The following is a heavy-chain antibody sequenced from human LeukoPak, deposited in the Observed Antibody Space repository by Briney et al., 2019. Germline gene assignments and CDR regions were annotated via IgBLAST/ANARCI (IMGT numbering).Heavy chain of an antibody. Sequence: PGGSLRLSCAASGFTFEDYDMSWVRQAPGKGLEWVSSINWNGDSIGYVDSDKGRFTISRDNAKDSLYLQMNNLRAEDTALYYCARDLPQIEYWGQGTLVTVSS. CDR3: ARDLPQIEY. D-gene: IGHD3-22*01. J-gene: IGHJ4*02. CDR1: GFTFEDYD. V-gene: IGHV3-20*04. CDR2: INWNGDSI.